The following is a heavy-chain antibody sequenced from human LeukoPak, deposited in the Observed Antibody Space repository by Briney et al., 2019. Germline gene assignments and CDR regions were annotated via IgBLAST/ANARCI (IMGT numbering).Heavy chain of an antibody. Sequence: PGGSLRLSCAASGFTFSSYSMNWVRQAPGKGLEWVSSISSSSSYIYYADSVKGRFTISRDNAKNSLYLQMNSLRAEDTAVYYCARSFIAAAGTGPDAFDIWGQGTMVTVSS. V-gene: IGHV3-21*01. CDR2: ISSSSSYI. J-gene: IGHJ3*02. D-gene: IGHD6-13*01. CDR3: ARSFIAAAGTGPDAFDI. CDR1: GFTFSSYS.